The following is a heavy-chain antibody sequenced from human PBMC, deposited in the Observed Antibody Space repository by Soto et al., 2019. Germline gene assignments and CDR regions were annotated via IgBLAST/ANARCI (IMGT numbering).Heavy chain of an antibody. D-gene: IGHD1-1*01. CDR2: INPNSGGT. V-gene: IGHV1-2*02. CDR3: ARQPATAKPEGVDF. J-gene: IGHJ4*02. Sequence: ASVKVSGKASGYTFSDYYIHWVRQAPGQGLEWMGWINPNSGGTKYAPKFQGGVTMTRDTSITTAYMELSRLRSGDTAVYYCARQPATAKPEGVDFWGQGTQVTVSS. CDR1: GYTFSDYY.